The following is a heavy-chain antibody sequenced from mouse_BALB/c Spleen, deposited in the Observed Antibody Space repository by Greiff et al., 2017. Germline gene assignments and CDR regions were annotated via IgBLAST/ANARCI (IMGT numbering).Heavy chain of an antibody. J-gene: IGHJ1*01. CDR2: ISYSGST. CDR1: GDSITSGY. Sequence: EVKLVESGPSLVKPSQTLSLTCSVTGDSITSGYWNWIRKFPGNKLEYMGYISYSGSTYYNPSLKSRISITRDTSKNQYYLQLNSVTTEDTATYYCARSYGNYGYFDVWGAGTTVTVSS. CDR3: ARSYGNYGYFDV. D-gene: IGHD2-1*01. V-gene: IGHV3-8*02.